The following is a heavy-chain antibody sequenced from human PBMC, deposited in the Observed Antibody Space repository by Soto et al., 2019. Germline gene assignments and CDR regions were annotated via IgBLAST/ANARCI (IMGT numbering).Heavy chain of an antibody. CDR3: ARGPRRAAYYYGSGSSSWFDP. CDR2: INHSGST. D-gene: IGHD3-10*01. J-gene: IGHJ5*02. V-gene: IGHV4-34*01. CDR1: GGSFSGYY. Sequence: SETLSLTCAVYGGSFSGYYWSWIRQPPGKGLEWIGEINHSGSTNYNPSLKSRVTISVDTSKNQFSLKLSSVTAADTAVYYCARGPRRAAYYYGSGSSSWFDPWGQGTLVTVSS.